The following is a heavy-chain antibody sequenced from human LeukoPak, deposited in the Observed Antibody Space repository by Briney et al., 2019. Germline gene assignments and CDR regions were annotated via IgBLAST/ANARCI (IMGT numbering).Heavy chain of an antibody. CDR3: ARHPQGYCSSTSCENDAFDI. CDR1: GYSLSSGYY. D-gene: IGHD2-2*01. CDR2: IYHSGST. V-gene: IGHV4-38-2*01. J-gene: IGHJ3*02. Sequence: SETLSLTCAVSGYSLSSGYYWGWIRQPPGKGLEWIGSIYHSGSTYYNPSLKSRVTISVDTSKNQFSLKLSSVTAADTAVYYCARHPQGYCSSTSCENDAFDIWGQGTMVTVSS.